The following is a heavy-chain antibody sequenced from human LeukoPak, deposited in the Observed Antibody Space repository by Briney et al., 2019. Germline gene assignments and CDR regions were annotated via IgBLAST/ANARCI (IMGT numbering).Heavy chain of an antibody. CDR3: TYSLRGVIPNFDS. Sequence: GGSLRLSCAVPGLLFKDCAEHGVRQASGRGLEWVGRIRDSGNSYATAYAESVKGRFSISRDDSKNTAYLQMNSLKTEDAAVYYCTYSLRGVIPNFDSRGQGTLVTVSS. CDR2: IRDSGNSYAT. J-gene: IGHJ4*02. V-gene: IGHV3-73*01. CDR1: GLLFKDCA. D-gene: IGHD3-16*02.